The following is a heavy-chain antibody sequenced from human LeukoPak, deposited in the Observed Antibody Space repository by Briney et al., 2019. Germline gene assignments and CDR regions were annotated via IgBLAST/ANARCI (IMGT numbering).Heavy chain of an antibody. Sequence: PGGSLRLSCAASGFTFSSYEMNWVRQAPGKGLEWVSVISGSGGSTYYADSVKGRFTISRDNSKNTLYLRMNSLRAEDTAVYYCAKDMGRIMITFGGPDYWGQGTLVTVSS. D-gene: IGHD3-16*01. J-gene: IGHJ4*02. V-gene: IGHV3-23*01. CDR2: ISGSGGST. CDR1: GFTFSSYE. CDR3: AKDMGRIMITFGGPDY.